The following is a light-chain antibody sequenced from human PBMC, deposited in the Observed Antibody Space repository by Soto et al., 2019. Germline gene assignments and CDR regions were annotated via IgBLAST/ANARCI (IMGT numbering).Light chain of an antibody. CDR2: DAS. CDR3: QQCNSWPLP. CDR1: QSVSTY. J-gene: IGKJ4*01. Sequence: EIVLTQSPATLSLSPGERATLSCRASQSVSTYLAWYQQKPGQAPRLLISDASKRATGTPARFSGSGSGTDFTLTISSLEPDDFAVYYCQQCNSWPLPCGGGTKVDIK. V-gene: IGKV3-11*01.